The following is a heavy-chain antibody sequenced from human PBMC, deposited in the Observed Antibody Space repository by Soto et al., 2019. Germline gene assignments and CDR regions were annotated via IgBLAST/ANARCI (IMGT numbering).Heavy chain of an antibody. CDR3: ARRGYCSGGSCYPGWFDP. CDR1: GGSISSSSYY. D-gene: IGHD2-15*01. J-gene: IGHJ5*02. V-gene: IGHV4-39*01. CDR2: IYYSGST. Sequence: SETLSLTCTVSGGSISSSSYYWGWIRQPPGKGLEWIGSIYYSGSTYYNPSLKSRVTISVDTSKNQFSLKLSSVTVADTAVYYCARRGYCSGGSCYPGWFDPWGQGTLVTVSS.